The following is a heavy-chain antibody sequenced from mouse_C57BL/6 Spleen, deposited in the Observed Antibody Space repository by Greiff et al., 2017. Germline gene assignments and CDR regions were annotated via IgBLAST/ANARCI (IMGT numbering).Heavy chain of an antibody. Sequence: EVMLVESGGGLVKPGGSLKLSCAASGFTFSSYALSWVRQTPEKRLEWVATISDGGSYTYYPDNVKGRFTISRDNAKNNLYLQMSHLKSEDTAMYYCAREKDYDRVFDYWGQGTTRTVSS. CDR1: GFTFSSYA. J-gene: IGHJ2*01. D-gene: IGHD2-4*01. V-gene: IGHV5-4*01. CDR3: AREKDYDRVFDY. CDR2: ISDGGSYT.